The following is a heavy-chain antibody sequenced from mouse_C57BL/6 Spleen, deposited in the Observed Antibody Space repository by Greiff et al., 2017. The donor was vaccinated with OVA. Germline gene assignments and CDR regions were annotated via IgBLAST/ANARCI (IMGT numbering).Heavy chain of an antibody. Sequence: QVQLKQPGAELVMPGASVKLSCKASGYTFTSYWMHWVKQRPGQGLEWIGEIDPSDSYTNYNQKFKGKSTLTVDKSSSTAYMQLSSLTSEDSAVYYCARRGGGYAMDDWGQGTSVTVSS. CDR3: ARRGGGYAMDD. V-gene: IGHV1-69*01. CDR1: GYTFTSYW. CDR2: IDPSDSYT. J-gene: IGHJ4*01.